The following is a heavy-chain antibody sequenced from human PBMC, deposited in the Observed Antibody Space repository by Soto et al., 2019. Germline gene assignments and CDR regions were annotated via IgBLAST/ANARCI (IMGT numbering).Heavy chain of an antibody. Sequence: SETLSLTCAVYGGSFSGYYWSWIRQPPGKGLEWIGEINHIGSTNYNSSLKSRVTISVDTSKNQFSLKLSSVTAADTAVYYCARGRRKTRFLEWLLYFYFDYWGQGTLVTVSS. J-gene: IGHJ4*02. CDR3: ARGRRKTRFLEWLLYFYFDY. CDR2: INHIGST. CDR1: GGSFSGYY. V-gene: IGHV4-34*01. D-gene: IGHD3-3*01.